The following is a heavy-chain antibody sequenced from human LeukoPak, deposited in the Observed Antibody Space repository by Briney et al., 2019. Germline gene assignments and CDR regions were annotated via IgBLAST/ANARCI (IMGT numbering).Heavy chain of an antibody. Sequence: GGSLRLSCEGSGFTFSNYWMGWVRQAPGKGLQWVANIKTDGSEKYYVDSVKGRFTISRDNAKNSLYLQMDSLRAEDTAVYYCATYSSLNRREFQFWGQGTLLTVSS. D-gene: IGHD3-22*01. CDR2: IKTDGSEK. CDR1: GFTFSNYW. CDR3: ATYSSLNRREFQF. J-gene: IGHJ1*01. V-gene: IGHV3-7*01.